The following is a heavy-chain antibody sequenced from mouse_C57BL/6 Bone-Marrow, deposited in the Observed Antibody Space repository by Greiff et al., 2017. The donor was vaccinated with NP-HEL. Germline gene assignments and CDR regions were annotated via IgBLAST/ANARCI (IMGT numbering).Heavy chain of an antibody. D-gene: IGHD2-2*01. CDR2: IYPGSGNT. J-gene: IGHJ4*01. V-gene: IGHV1-76*01. Sequence: VQLQESGAELVRPGASVKLSCKASGYTFTDYYINWVKQRPGQGLEWIARIYPGSGNTYYNEKFKGKATLTAEKSSSTAYMQLSSLTSEDSAVYFCARWLRGVYYAMDYWGQGTSVTVSS. CDR3: ARWLRGVYYAMDY. CDR1: GYTFTDYY.